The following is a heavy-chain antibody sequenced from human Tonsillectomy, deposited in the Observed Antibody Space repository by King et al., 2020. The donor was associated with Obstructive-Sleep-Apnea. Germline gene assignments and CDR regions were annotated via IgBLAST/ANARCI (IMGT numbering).Heavy chain of an antibody. CDR2: IKQDGSEK. CDR3: ARDPFFDGMDV. CDR1: GFTFSSYW. J-gene: IGHJ6*02. V-gene: IGHV3-7*01. Sequence: QLVQSGGGLVQPGGSLRLSCAASGFTFSSYWMTWVRQAPGKGLEWVANIKQDGSEKYYVDSVKGRFTISRDNAKSSLYLQMNSLRAEDTAVYYCARDPFFDGMDVWGQGTTVTVSS. D-gene: IGHD3-3*01.